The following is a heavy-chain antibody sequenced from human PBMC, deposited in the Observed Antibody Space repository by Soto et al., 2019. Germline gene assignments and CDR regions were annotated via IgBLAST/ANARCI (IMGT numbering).Heavy chain of an antibody. CDR1: GFTVSSSA. D-gene: IGHD3-9*01. Sequence: EVQLLESGGGLVQPGGSLRLSCVISGFTVSSSAMTWDRQAPGKGLEWVSTLSAGGSTYFAASVKGRFTISRNSSANTLYLQMGSLKAEDTAVYYCAKDRGSGGIVTGTPDSWGPGTLVTVSS. V-gene: IGHV3-23*01. J-gene: IGHJ4*02. CDR3: AKDRGSGGIVTGTPDS. CDR2: LSAGGST.